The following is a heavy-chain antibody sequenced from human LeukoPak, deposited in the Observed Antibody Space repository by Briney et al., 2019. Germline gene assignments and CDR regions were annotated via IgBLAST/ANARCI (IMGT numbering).Heavy chain of an antibody. CDR1: GYPFTSYG. CDR3: AKRATDDALDI. D-gene: IGHD5-12*01. V-gene: IGHV3-30*02. J-gene: IGHJ3*02. CDR2: ITADSSNG. Sequence: GASVKLSCAASGYPFTSYGIHWVRQAPGKGLEWMACITADSSNGYFADSVKGRFTISRDNSRNTLSLQMNSLRTEDTALYYCAKRATDDALDIWGRGTMVTVSS.